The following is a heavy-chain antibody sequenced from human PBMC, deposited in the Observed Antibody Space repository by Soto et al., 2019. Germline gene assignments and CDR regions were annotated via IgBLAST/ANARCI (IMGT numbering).Heavy chain of an antibody. J-gene: IGHJ6*03. V-gene: IGHV1-8*01. CDR3: ARGLGYCTNGVCYENYYYYYYMYV. Sequence: ASVKVSCKASGYTFTSYDINWVRQATGQGLEWMGWMNPNSGNTGYAQKFQGRVTMTRNTSISTAYMELSSLRSEDTAVYYCARGLGYCTNGVCYENYYYYYYMYVWGKGTTVTVSS. D-gene: IGHD2-8*01. CDR1: GYTFTSYD. CDR2: MNPNSGNT.